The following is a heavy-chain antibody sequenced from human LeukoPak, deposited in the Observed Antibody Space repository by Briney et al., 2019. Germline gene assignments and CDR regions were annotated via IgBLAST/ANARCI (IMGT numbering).Heavy chain of an antibody. CDR3: AREGYSTSSGPLDY. V-gene: IGHV1-2*02. Sequence: GAPVKVSCKASGYTFTGYYMHWVRQAPGQGLEWMGWISPDSGATNYAQNFQGRVTMTRDTSISTAYMELSSLRSDDTAVYFCAREGYSTSSGPLDYWGQGTLVTVSS. CDR2: ISPDSGAT. D-gene: IGHD6-6*01. J-gene: IGHJ4*02. CDR1: GYTFTGYY.